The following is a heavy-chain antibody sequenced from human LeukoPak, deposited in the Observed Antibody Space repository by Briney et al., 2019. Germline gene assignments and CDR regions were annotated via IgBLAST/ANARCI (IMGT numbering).Heavy chain of an antibody. CDR3: ARDGPYGDYVGIDY. CDR1: VYTFTSYA. D-gene: IGHD4-17*01. Sequence: ASVKVSCKASVYTFTSYAMNWVRPAPGQGLEWMGWINTNTGNPTYAQGFTGLFVFSLDTSVSTAYLQISSLKAEDTAVYYCARDGPYGDYVGIDYWGQGTLVTVSS. J-gene: IGHJ4*02. CDR2: INTNTGNP. V-gene: IGHV7-4-1*02.